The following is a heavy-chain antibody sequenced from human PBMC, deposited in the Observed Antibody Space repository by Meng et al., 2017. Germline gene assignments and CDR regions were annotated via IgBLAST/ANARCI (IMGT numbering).Heavy chain of an antibody. J-gene: IGHJ4*02. CDR2: IDPKNGDT. Sequence: QGQLVQSGARVKKPGASVKVSCKPSGYNFPDYYIPWVRQAPGQGLEWMGRIDPKNGDTHYAQKFQGRVTMTGDTSISTAYMDLSGLRSDDTAVYYCARDEDISAAGKLFGDYWGQGTLVTVSS. CDR3: ARDEDISAAGKLFGDY. V-gene: IGHV1-2*06. CDR1: GYNFPDYY. D-gene: IGHD6-13*01.